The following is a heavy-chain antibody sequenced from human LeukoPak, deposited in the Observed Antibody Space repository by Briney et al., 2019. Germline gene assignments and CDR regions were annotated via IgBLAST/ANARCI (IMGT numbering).Heavy chain of an antibody. V-gene: IGHV1-8*01. CDR1: GYPFTSYD. CDR2: MNPNSGNT. CDR3: ARGRGIFGVVFNWFDP. Sequence: GASVKVSCKASGYPFTSYDINWVRQATGQGLEWMGWMNPNSGNTGYAQKFQGRVTMTGNTSISTAYMELSSLRSEDTAVYYCARGRGIFGVVFNWFDPWGQGTLVTVFS. D-gene: IGHD3-3*01. J-gene: IGHJ5*02.